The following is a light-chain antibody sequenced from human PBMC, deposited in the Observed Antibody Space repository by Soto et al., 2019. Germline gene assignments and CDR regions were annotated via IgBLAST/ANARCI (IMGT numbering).Light chain of an antibody. J-gene: IGKJ4*01. V-gene: IGKV1-8*01. Sequence: AIRMTQSPSSFSASTGDRVTITCRASQGISSYLAWYQQKPGKAPKLLIYATSTLESGVPSRFSGSGSGTAFTLTISCLQSEDFATYSCHQYYSYPVTFGGETKVEIK. CDR1: QGISSY. CDR3: HQYYSYPVT. CDR2: ATS.